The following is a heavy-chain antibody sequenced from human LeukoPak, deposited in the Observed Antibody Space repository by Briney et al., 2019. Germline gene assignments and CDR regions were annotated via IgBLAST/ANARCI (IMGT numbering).Heavy chain of an antibody. Sequence: SETLSLTCTVSGGSISSSSYYWGWIRQPPGKGLEWIGSIYYSGSTYYNPSLKSRVTISVDTSKNQFSLKLSSVTAADTAVYYCASIFGLDYYDSSGQFDYWGQGTLVTVSS. CDR3: ASIFGLDYYDSSGQFDY. J-gene: IGHJ4*02. V-gene: IGHV4-39*01. CDR2: IYYSGST. D-gene: IGHD3-22*01. CDR1: GGSISSSSYY.